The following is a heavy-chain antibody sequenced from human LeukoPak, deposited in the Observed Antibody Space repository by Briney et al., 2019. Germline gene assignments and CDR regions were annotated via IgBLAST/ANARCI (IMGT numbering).Heavy chain of an antibody. D-gene: IGHD2-15*01. V-gene: IGHV3-30*18. CDR1: GFTFSDYA. J-gene: IGHJ4*02. CDR3: AKAGGYCSAGTCYSNF. Sequence: GGSLRLSCAASGFTFSDYAIHWVRQAPGKGLEWVAIISYDGGNKYYTDSVRGRFTISRDNSQNTLYLQMNSLRAEDTAVYYCAKAGGYCSAGTCYSNFWGQGTLVTVSS. CDR2: ISYDGGNK.